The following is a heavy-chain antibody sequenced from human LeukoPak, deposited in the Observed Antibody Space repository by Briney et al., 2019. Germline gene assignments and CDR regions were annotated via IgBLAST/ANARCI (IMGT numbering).Heavy chain of an antibody. Sequence: PSETLSLTCTVSGAAISSDNYYWTWIRHPAGKRLEWIGRFSITGGTYYNPSLKSRVTISLDTSRNQFSLNLNSVTAADSAQYYCARVAVLTRSFDYWGQGTRVSVSS. V-gene: IGHV4-61*02. J-gene: IGHJ4*02. CDR3: ARVAVLTRSFDY. CDR1: GAAISSDNYY. CDR2: FSITGGT. D-gene: IGHD4-23*01.